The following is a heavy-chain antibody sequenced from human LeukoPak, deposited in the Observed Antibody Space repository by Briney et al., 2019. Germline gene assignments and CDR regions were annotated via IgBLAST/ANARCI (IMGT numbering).Heavy chain of an antibody. Sequence: GALRLSCAASGFTFSSYAMSWVRQAPGKGLEWVSAISGSGGSTYYADSVKGRFTISRDNSKNTLYLQMNSLRAEDTAVYYCAELCSTSECFQHWGQGTLVTVSS. CDR1: GFTFSSYA. CDR2: ISGSGGST. CDR3: AELCSTSECFQH. J-gene: IGHJ1*01. V-gene: IGHV3-23*01. D-gene: IGHD2-2*01.